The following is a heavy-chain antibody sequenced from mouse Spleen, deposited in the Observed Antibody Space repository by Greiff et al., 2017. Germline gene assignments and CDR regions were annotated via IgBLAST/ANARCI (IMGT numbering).Heavy chain of an antibody. CDR3: ARLSYYYGSSPSLLPMDY. J-gene: IGHJ4*01. V-gene: IGHV5-9-2*01. D-gene: IGHD1-1*01. CDR2: ISGGGSYT. Sequence: EVHLVESGGGLVKPGGSLKLSCAASGFTFSSYGMSWVRQTPEKRLEWVATISGGGSYTYYPDSVKGRFTISRDNAKNNLYLQMSSLRSEDTALYYCARLSYYYGSSPSLLPMDYWGQGTSGTVSS. CDR1: GFTFSSYG.